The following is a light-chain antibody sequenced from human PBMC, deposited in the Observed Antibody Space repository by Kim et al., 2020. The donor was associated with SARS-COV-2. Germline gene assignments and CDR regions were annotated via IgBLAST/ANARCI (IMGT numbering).Light chain of an antibody. CDR1: KLGDKY. V-gene: IGLV3-1*01. J-gene: IGLJ2*01. CDR3: QAWDSSTGV. Sequence: GSPGQTASITCSGDKLGDKYACWYQQKPGQSPVLVIYQDSKRPSGIPERFSGSNSGNAATLTISGTQAMDEADYYCQAWDSSTGVFGGGTQLTVL. CDR2: QDS.